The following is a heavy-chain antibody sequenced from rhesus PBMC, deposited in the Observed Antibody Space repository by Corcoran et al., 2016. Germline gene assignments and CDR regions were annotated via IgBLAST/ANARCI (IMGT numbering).Heavy chain of an antibody. CDR2: SNGYSGST. Sequence: QVQLQESGPGLVKPSETLSLTCAVFGGSFRSYWWNWIRTPPGKGLEWIGESNGYSGSTNYTPSLQSRVTISMDVSKNQFSLRLTSVTAADTAVYYCTSPVRYRFDVWGPGVLVSVSS. J-gene: IGHJ5-1*01. CDR3: TSPVRYRFDV. V-gene: IGHV4-80*01. CDR1: GGSFRSYW. D-gene: IGHD3-9*01.